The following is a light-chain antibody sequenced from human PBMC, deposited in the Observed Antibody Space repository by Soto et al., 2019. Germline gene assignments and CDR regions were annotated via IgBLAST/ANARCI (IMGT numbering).Light chain of an antibody. CDR1: QSISSW. V-gene: IGKV1-5*03. CDR3: QQSFT. J-gene: IGKJ3*01. Sequence: DIQMTQSPSTLSSSVGDRVTITCRASQSISSWLAWYQQKPGKAPELLFYKASSLESGVPSRFSGSGSGTEFTLTISSLQPDDFATYYCQQSFTFGPGNKVDIK. CDR2: KAS.